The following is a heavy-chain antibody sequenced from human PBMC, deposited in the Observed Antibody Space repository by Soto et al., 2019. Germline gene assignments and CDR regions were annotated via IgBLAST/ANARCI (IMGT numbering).Heavy chain of an antibody. D-gene: IGHD3-3*01. CDR2: INHSGST. V-gene: IGHV4-34*01. CDR1: GGSFSGYY. Sequence: SETLSLTCAVYGGSFSGYYWSWIRQPPGKGLEWIGEINHSGSTNYNPSLKSRVTISVDTSKNQFSLKLSSVTAADTAVYYCARGRLRFLGTYWGQGTLVTVSS. J-gene: IGHJ4*02. CDR3: ARGRLRFLGTY.